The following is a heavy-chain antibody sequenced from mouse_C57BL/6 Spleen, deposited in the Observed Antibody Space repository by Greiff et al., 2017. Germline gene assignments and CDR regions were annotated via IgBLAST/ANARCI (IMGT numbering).Heavy chain of an antibody. CDR2: VNPNNGGT. CDR1: GYTFTDYN. J-gene: IGHJ4*01. V-gene: IGHV1-22*01. D-gene: IGHD4-1*01. CDR3: ARKNWSGDMDY. Sequence: EVQLQQSGPELVKPGASVKMSCKASGYTFTDYNMHWVKQSHGKSLEWIGYVNPNNGGTSYNQKFKGKATLTVHKSSSTAYMELRSLTSEDFAVYDCARKNWSGDMDYWGQGTSLTVSS.